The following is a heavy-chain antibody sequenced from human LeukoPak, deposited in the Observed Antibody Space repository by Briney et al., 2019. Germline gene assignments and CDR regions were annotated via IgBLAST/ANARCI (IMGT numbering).Heavy chain of an antibody. CDR2: ISGSGGST. J-gene: IGHJ4*02. D-gene: IGHD3-3*01. CDR1: GFTFSSYA. Sequence: EGSLRLSCAASGFTFSSYAMSWVRQAPGKGLEWVSAISGSGGSTYYADSVKGRFTISRDNSKNTLYLQMNSLRAEDTAVYYCAKAQITIFGVVTALTYWGQGTLVTVPS. CDR3: AKAQITIFGVVTALTY. V-gene: IGHV3-23*01.